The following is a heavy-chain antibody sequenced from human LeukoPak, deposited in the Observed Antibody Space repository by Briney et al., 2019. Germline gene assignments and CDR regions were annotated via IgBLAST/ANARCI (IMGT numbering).Heavy chain of an antibody. CDR2: ISSNGGST. CDR3: VKVAAAGGHYFDY. Sequence: PGGSLRLSCSASGFTFSSYAMHWVRRAPGKGLEYVSAISSNGGSTYYADSVKGRFTISRDNSKNTLYLQMSSLRAEDTAVYYCVKVAAAGGHYFDYWGQGTLVTVSP. J-gene: IGHJ4*02. D-gene: IGHD6-13*01. CDR1: GFTFSSYA. V-gene: IGHV3-64D*06.